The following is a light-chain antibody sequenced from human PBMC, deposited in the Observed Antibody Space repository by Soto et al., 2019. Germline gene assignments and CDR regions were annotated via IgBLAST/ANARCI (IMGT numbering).Light chain of an antibody. CDR3: QQYNNWPPYT. CDR1: QSVSSS. CDR2: GAS. Sequence: EIVMTQSPATLSVSPGERATLSCRASQSVSSSLAWYQQKPGQAPRLLIYGASTRATGIPARFSGSGSGTEFTLTISSLQSEDFGVYYCQQYNNWPPYTFGQGTKLEIK. J-gene: IGKJ2*01. V-gene: IGKV3-15*01.